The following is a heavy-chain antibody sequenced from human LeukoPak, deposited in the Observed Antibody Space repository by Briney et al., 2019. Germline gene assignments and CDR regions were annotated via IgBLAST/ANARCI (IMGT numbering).Heavy chain of an antibody. CDR1: GYTFTSYY. Sequence: ASVKVSCKASGYTFTSYYMHWVRQAPGQGLEWMGIINPSGGSTSYAQKFQGRVTMTRDTSTSTVYMELSSLRSEDTAVYYCARERLDYYDSSGYPPAFDYWGQGTLVTVSS. J-gene: IGHJ4*02. CDR2: INPSGGST. CDR3: ARERLDYYDSSGYPPAFDY. D-gene: IGHD3-22*01. V-gene: IGHV1-46*01.